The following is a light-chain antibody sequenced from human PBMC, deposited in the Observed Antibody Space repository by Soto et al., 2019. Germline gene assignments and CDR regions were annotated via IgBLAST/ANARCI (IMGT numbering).Light chain of an antibody. J-gene: IGKJ5*01. Sequence: EIVMTQSPATLSVSPGERAALSCRASQSVSSNLAWYQQRPGQAPRLLVYGASTRAAGIPARFSGSGSGTEFTLTITSRQSEDFAVYYCQQSSNWPPLTFGQGTRLEIK. CDR3: QQSSNWPPLT. CDR2: GAS. V-gene: IGKV3-15*01. CDR1: QSVSSN.